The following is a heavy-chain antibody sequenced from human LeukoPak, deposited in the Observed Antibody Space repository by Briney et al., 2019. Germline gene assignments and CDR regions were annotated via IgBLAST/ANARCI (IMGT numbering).Heavy chain of an antibody. J-gene: IGHJ4*02. V-gene: IGHV3-21*01. CDR3: ARAPQENDYGDY. CDR2: ISSSSYI. CDR1: GFTFSSYS. Sequence: PGGSLRLSCAASGFTFSSYSMNWVRQAPGKGLEWVSSISSSSYIYYADSVKGRFTISRDNAKNSLYLQMNSLIAEDTAVYYCARAPQENDYGDYWGQGTLVTVSS.